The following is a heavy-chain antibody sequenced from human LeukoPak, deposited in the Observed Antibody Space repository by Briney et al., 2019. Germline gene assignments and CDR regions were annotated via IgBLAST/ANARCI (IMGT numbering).Heavy chain of an antibody. CDR1: GYTFTNYG. Sequence: ASVKVSCKASGYTFTNYGISWVRQAPGQGREWVGWISAYNGQTIYTPSLQGRVTMTTDTSTNTAYMELTVLTSGDTAVYYCVRDIALIAAAGYYFDHWGQGTQVTVSS. J-gene: IGHJ4*02. V-gene: IGHV1-18*01. CDR2: ISAYNGQT. D-gene: IGHD6-13*01. CDR3: VRDIALIAAAGYYFDH.